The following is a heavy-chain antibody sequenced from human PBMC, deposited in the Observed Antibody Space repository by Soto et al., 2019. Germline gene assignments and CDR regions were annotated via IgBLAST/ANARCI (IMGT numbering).Heavy chain of an antibody. CDR2: IYYSGST. CDR1: GGSISSGGYS. V-gene: IGHV4-61*08. Sequence: SETLSLTCAVSGGSISSGGYSWSWIRQPPGKGLEWIGYIYYSGSTNYNPSLKSRVTISVDTSKNQFSLKLSSVTAADTAVYYCARRRFLEWFENWFDPWGQGTLVTVSS. D-gene: IGHD3-3*01. CDR3: ARRRFLEWFENWFDP. J-gene: IGHJ5*02.